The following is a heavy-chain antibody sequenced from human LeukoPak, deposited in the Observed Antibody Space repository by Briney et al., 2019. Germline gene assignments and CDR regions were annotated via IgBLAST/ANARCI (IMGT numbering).Heavy chain of an antibody. Sequence: GASVKVSCKASGYTFTSYAISWVRQAPGQGLEWMGGIIPIFGTANYAQKFQGRVTITADKSTSTAYMELSSLRSDDTAVYYCARVYDSSGYYHLAFDYWGQGTLVTVSS. J-gene: IGHJ4*02. CDR2: IIPIFGTA. D-gene: IGHD3-22*01. CDR3: ARVYDSSGYYHLAFDY. CDR1: GYTFTSYA. V-gene: IGHV1-69*06.